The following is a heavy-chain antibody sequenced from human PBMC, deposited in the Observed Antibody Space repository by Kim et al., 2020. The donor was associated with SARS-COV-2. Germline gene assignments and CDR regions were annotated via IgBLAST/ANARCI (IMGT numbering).Heavy chain of an antibody. D-gene: IGHD6-6*01. V-gene: IGHV4-4*02. J-gene: IGHJ3*02. CDR3: ARDAGGSSSEEYAFDI. CDR1: GGSISTSNW. CDR2: IYHSGST. Sequence: SETLSLTCAVSGGSISTSNWWSWVRQPPGKGLEWIGAIYHSGSTNYNPSLKSRVTISVDKSKNQFSLKLSSVTAADTAVYYCARDAGGSSSEEYAFDIWGQGTMVTVSS.